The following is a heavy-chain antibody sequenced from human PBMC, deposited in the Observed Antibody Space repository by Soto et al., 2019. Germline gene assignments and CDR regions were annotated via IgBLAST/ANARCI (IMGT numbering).Heavy chain of an antibody. CDR2: ISSRDLSI. J-gene: IGHJ4*02. V-gene: IGHV3-11*01. Sequence: QVRLVESGGGLVTPGGSLRVSCAASGFTFGNYYMSWLRQAPGKGLEWVSSISSRDLSIYYADSVTGRFTISRDNSNCSLSLHMTGLRAADTAVYYCARVSATGWHVNGRDYFDHWGQGALVTVSS. D-gene: IGHD6-19*01. CDR3: ARVSATGWHVNGRDYFDH. CDR1: GFTFGNYY.